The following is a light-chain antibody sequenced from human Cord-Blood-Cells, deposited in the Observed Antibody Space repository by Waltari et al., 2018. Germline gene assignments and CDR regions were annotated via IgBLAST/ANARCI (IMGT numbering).Light chain of an antibody. CDR2: DVS. V-gene: IGLV2-14*01. CDR1: SSDVGGYNY. CDR3: SSYTSSSPLNWV. Sequence: QSALTPPASVTGSPGHSITIPCPGTSSDVGGYNYVSWSQQHPGKAPRLMIYDVSNRPSGVSNRFSGSKSGNTASLTIAGLQAEDEADYYCSSYTSSSPLNWVFGGGTKLTVL. J-gene: IGLJ3*02.